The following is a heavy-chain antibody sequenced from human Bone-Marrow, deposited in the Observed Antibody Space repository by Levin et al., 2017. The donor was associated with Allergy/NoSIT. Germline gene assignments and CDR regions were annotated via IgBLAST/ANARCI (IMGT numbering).Heavy chain of an antibody. Sequence: SETLSLTCTVSGASVSSGRNFWSWIRQPPGKGLEWIGYLSYTGDTNYNPSLKSRVTISVDESKNQFTLKLNSVTTADTAVYYCARNIGWYFYDYWGQGTPGHVSS. D-gene: IGHD6-19*01. CDR2: LSYTGDT. CDR3: ARNIGWYFYDY. CDR1: GASVSSGRNF. J-gene: IGHJ4*02. V-gene: IGHV4-61*01.